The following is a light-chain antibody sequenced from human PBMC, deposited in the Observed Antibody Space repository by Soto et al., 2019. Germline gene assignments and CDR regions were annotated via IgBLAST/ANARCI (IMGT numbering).Light chain of an antibody. CDR1: QSLVYRDGNTY. J-gene: IGKJ1*01. Sequence: DVVMTQSPLSLPVTLGQPASISCRSSQSLVYRDGNTYLTWFQQRPGQSPRRLIYQVSTRDSGVPERFSGSGSGTDFTLKISGVEAEDVGVYYYMQSSHWPCTFGQGTNVESK. CDR2: QVS. V-gene: IGKV2-30*01. CDR3: MQSSHWPCT.